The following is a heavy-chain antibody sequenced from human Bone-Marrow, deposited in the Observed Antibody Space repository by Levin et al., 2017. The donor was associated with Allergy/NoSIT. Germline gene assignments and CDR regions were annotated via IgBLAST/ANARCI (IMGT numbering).Heavy chain of an antibody. D-gene: IGHD4-17*01. CDR2: INPNNGAT. CDR3: ARDPAVTRDGYFDL. Sequence: GESLKISYKASGFAFTDYYMHWVRQAPGQGLEWLGWINPNNGATKYALRFQDRVTMTRDTSISTAYMEFRRLRSDDTAVFYCARDPAVTRDGYFDLWGRGTLVSVSS. V-gene: IGHV1-2*02. CDR1: GFAFTDYY. J-gene: IGHJ2*01.